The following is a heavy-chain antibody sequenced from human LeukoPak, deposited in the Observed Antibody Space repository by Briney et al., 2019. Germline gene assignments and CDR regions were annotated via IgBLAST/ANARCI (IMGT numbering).Heavy chain of an antibody. J-gene: IGHJ4*02. CDR2: ISGGGGST. V-gene: IGHV3-23*01. Sequence: GGSLRLSCAASGVTFSSHAMSWLRQAPGKGLEWVSAISGGGGSTYYADSVKGRFTISRDNSKNTLYLQMNSLRAEDTAVYYSAPPGRLVSLWGQGTLVTVSS. D-gene: IGHD6-6*01. CDR3: APPGRLVSL. CDR1: GVTFSSHA.